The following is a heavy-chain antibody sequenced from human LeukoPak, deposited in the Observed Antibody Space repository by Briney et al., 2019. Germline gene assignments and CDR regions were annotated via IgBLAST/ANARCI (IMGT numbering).Heavy chain of an antibody. V-gene: IGHV1-69*05. Sequence: SVKVSCKASGGTFSSYAISWVRQAPGQGLEWMGGIIPIFGTANYAQKFQGRVTITTDESTSTAYMELSSLRSEDTAVYYCARVPTTVTPLTWFDPWGQGTLVTVSS. J-gene: IGHJ5*02. CDR3: ARVPTTVTPLTWFDP. D-gene: IGHD4-17*01. CDR1: GGTFSSYA. CDR2: IIPIFGTA.